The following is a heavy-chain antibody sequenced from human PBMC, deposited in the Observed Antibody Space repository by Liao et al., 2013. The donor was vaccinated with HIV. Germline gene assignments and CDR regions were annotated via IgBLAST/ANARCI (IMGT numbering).Heavy chain of an antibody. D-gene: IGHD3-3*01. J-gene: IGHJ3*02. CDR2: IYTSGNT. V-gene: IGHV4-4*07. Sequence: QVQLQESGPGLVKPSETLSLTCTVSGGSISSYYWSWIRQPAGKGLEWIGRIYTSGNTNYNPSLKSRVIMSVDTSKNQFSLKLSSVTAADTAVYYCARGVHYDFWSGSRGDAFDIWGQGTMVTVSS. CDR1: GGSISSYY. CDR3: ARGVHYDFWSGSRGDAFDI.